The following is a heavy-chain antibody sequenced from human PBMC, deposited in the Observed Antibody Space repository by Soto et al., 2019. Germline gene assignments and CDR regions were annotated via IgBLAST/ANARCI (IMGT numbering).Heavy chain of an antibody. Sequence: ASVKVSCKASGYTFTSYAMHWVRQAPGQRLEWKRWINAGNGNTKYSQKFKGRVTITRDKSTSTAYMELRSLSFDDTAVYYCARARYSSGLDYWGQETLVTVSS. CDR2: INAGNGNT. D-gene: IGHD6-19*01. CDR3: ARARYSSGLDY. CDR1: GYTFTSYA. V-gene: IGHV1-3*01. J-gene: IGHJ4*02.